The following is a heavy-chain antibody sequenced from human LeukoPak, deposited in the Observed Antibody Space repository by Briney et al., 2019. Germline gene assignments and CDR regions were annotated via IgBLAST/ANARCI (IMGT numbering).Heavy chain of an antibody. CDR3: ARQVGDCYDSSGYSLD. J-gene: IGHJ4*02. D-gene: IGHD3-22*01. Sequence: GESLKISCKGSGYSFTNYWIDWVRQMPGKGLERMGIIYPGDSDTRYSPSFQGQVTISADKSISTAYLQWSSLKASDTAMYYCARQVGDCYDSSGYSLDWGQGTLSPSPQ. V-gene: IGHV5-51*01. CDR2: IYPGDSDT. CDR1: GYSFTNYW.